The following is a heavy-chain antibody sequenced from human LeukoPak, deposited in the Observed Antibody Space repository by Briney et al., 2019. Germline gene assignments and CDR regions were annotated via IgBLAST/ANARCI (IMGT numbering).Heavy chain of an antibody. CDR1: GFTFSSYS. CDR2: ISGSGGST. D-gene: IGHD6-13*01. J-gene: IGHJ4*02. CDR3: AKSGGRDGSSWYIDY. Sequence: GGSLRLSCAASGFTFSSYSMNWVRQAPGKGLEWVSAISGSGGSTYYADSVKGRFTISRDNSKNTLYLQMNSLRAEDTAVYYCAKSGGRDGSSWYIDYWGQGTLVTVSS. V-gene: IGHV3-23*01.